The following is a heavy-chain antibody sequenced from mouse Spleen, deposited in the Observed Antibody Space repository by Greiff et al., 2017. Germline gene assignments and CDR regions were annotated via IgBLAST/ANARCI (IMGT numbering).Heavy chain of an antibody. J-gene: IGHJ1*01. CDR1: GYTFTTYW. CDR3: AREGGRWYFDV. D-gene: IGHD3-3*01. V-gene: IGHV1-63*01. Sequence: QVQLQQSGAELVRPGTSVKMSCKASGYTFTTYWIGWAKQRPGHGLEWIGDIYPGGGYTNYNEKFKGKATLTADKSSSTAYMQFSSLTSEDSAIYYCAREGGRWYFDVWGAGTTVTVSS. CDR2: IYPGGGYT.